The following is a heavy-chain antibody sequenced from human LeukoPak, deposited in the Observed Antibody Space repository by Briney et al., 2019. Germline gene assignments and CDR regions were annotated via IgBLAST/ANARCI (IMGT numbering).Heavy chain of an antibody. Sequence: PGGSLRLSCAAYGFTFSSYAMSWVRQAPGKGLEWVSAISGSGGSTYYADSVKGRFTIPRDNSKNTLCPQMNSLRAEDTAVYYCAKDTRYGYSDYWGQGTLVTVSS. CDR2: ISGSGGST. CDR1: GFTFSSYA. D-gene: IGHD5-18*01. J-gene: IGHJ4*02. V-gene: IGHV3-23*01. CDR3: AKDTRYGYSDY.